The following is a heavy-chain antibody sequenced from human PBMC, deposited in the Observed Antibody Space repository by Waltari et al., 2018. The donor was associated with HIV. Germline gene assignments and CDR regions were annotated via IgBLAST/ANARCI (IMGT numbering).Heavy chain of an antibody. CDR1: GFTSRRDS. Sequence: EVQLVVSGGGLVKPGGSPSLSCVVSGFTSRRDSMNWVRQAPGKGLGWVSSSSSSGSYIYYADSLKGRFTISRDNAKNSLYLQMNSLRAEDTAVYYCARVWYSSSRGEPDYWGQGALVTVSS. CDR3: ARVWYSSSRGEPDY. J-gene: IGHJ4*02. V-gene: IGHV3-21*01. CDR2: SSSSGSYI. D-gene: IGHD6-13*01.